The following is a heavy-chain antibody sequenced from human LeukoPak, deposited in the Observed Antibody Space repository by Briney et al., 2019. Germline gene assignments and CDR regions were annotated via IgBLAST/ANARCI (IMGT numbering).Heavy chain of an antibody. Sequence: ASVKVSCKASGYTFTAHHIHWVRQAPGQGLEWMGWLNPNSGGTNYAQKFQGRVTMTRDTSISTAYMELNSLRSDDTAVYYCAKEHSSGWYARNYFDYWGQGTLVIVSS. CDR1: GYTFTAHH. D-gene: IGHD6-19*01. V-gene: IGHV1-2*02. J-gene: IGHJ4*02. CDR2: LNPNSGGT. CDR3: AKEHSSGWYARNYFDY.